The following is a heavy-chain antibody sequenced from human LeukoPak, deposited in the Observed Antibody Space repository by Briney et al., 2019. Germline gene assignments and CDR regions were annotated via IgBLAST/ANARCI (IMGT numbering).Heavy chain of an antibody. V-gene: IGHV4-30-4*01. CDR1: GGPISSGDYY. CDR2: IYYSGST. Sequence: SETLSLTCTVSGGPISSGDYYWSWIRQPPGKGLEWIGYIYYSGSTYYNPSLKSRVTISVDTSKNQFSLKLSSVTAADTAVYYCARDTRRVRGIAGYYYGMDVWGKGTTVTVSS. CDR3: ARDTRRVRGIAGYYYGMDV. J-gene: IGHJ6*04. D-gene: IGHD3-10*01.